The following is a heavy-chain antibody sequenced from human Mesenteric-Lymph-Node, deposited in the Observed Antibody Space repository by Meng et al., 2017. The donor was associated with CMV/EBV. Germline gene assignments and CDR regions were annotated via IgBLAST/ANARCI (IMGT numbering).Heavy chain of an antibody. D-gene: IGHD3-10*01. Sequence: KVSCKASGYTFTSYGITWVRRAPGQGLEWMGWISANNGDTNCAQNFQGRATMTTDTSTNTAYMELRGLRSDDTAMYYCVRGFDWFDPWGQGTLVTVSS. J-gene: IGHJ5*02. CDR1: GYTFTSYG. CDR2: ISANNGDT. V-gene: IGHV1-18*04. CDR3: VRGFDWFDP.